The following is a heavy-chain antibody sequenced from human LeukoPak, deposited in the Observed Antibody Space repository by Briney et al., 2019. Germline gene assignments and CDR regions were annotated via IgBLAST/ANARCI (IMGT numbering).Heavy chain of an antibody. V-gene: IGHV1-2*06. D-gene: IGHD3-22*01. Sequence: ASVKVSCKASGYTFTGNYMHWVRQAPGQGLEWMGRINPNSCGTNYAQKFQGRVTMTRDTSISTAYMELSRLSSDDTAVYYCARGDREYYYDSSGYPGFDYWGQGTLVTVSS. J-gene: IGHJ4*02. CDR1: GYTFTGNY. CDR3: ARGDREYYYDSSGYPGFDY. CDR2: INPNSCGT.